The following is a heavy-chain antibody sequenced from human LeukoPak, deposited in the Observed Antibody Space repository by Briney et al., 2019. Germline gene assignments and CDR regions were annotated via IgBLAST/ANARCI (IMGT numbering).Heavy chain of an antibody. CDR3: AREVGYYDFWSGQQLNWFDP. J-gene: IGHJ5*02. CDR2: MNPNSGNT. CDR1: GYTFTSYD. Sequence: ASVRVSCKASGYTFTSYDINWVRQATGQGLEWMGWMNPNSGNTGYAQKFQGRVTMTRNTSTSTAYMELSSLRSEDTAVYYCAREVGYYDFWSGQQLNWFDPWGQGTLVTVSS. V-gene: IGHV1-8*01. D-gene: IGHD3-3*01.